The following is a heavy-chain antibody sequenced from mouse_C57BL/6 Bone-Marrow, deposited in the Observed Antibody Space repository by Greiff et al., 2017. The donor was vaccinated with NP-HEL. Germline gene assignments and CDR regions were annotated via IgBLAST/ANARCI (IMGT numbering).Heavy chain of an antibody. CDR3: ARQAHYGSRGDWYFDV. J-gene: IGHJ1*03. V-gene: IGHV5-2*01. Sequence: EVQGVESGGGLVQPGESLKLSCESNEYEFPSHDMSWVRKTPEKRLELVAAINSDGGSTYYPDTMERRFIISRDNTKKTLYLQMSSLRSEDTALYYCARQAHYGSRGDWYFDVWGTGTTVTVSS. CDR1: EYEFPSHD. CDR2: INSDGGST. D-gene: IGHD1-1*01.